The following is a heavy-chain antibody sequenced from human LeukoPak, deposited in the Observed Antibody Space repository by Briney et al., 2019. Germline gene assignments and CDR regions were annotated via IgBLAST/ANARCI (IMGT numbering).Heavy chain of an antibody. CDR1: GYTFTSYD. Sequence: ASVKDSCKASGYTFTSYDINWVRQATGQGLEWMGWMNPNSGNTAYAQKFQGRVTMTRNTSISTAYMELSSLRSEDTAVYYCARGPGGGYYAPAYYFDYWGQGTLVTVSS. V-gene: IGHV1-8*01. CDR3: ARGPGGGYYAPAYYFDY. D-gene: IGHD3-10*01. CDR2: MNPNSGNT. J-gene: IGHJ4*02.